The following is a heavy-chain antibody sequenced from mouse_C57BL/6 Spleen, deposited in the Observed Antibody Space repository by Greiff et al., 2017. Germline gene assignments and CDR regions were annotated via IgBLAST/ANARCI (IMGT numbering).Heavy chain of an antibody. CDR2: IYPGSGST. CDR3: ARSYYDYDYFDY. D-gene: IGHD2-4*01. Sequence: QVQLQQPGAELVKPGASVKMSCKASGYTFTSYWITWVKQRPGQGLEWIGDIYPGSGSTNYNEKFKSKATLTVDTSSSTAYMQLSSLTSEDSAVYYCARSYYDYDYFDYWGQGTTLTVSS. CDR1: GYTFTSYW. J-gene: IGHJ2*01. V-gene: IGHV1-55*01.